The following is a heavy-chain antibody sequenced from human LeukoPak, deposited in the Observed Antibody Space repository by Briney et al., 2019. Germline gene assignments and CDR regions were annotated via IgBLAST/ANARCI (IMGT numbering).Heavy chain of an antibody. CDR2: IYYTGST. CDR1: GGSINNYY. D-gene: IGHD2-2*01. CDR3: ARARTSCCGVWFDP. J-gene: IGHJ5*02. Sequence: SETLSLTCTVSGGSINNYYWSWVRQPPGAGLEWLAYIYYTGSTNYNPSLKSRVTISVDTSKNQFSLKLSSVTAADTAVYYCARARTSCCGVWFDPWGQGTLVTVSS. V-gene: IGHV4-59*01.